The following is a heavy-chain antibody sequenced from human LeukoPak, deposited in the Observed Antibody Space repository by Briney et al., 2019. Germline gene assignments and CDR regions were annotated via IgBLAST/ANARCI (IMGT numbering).Heavy chain of an antibody. Sequence: ASVKVSCKASGYTFTSYGISWVRQAPGQGLEWMGWISAYNGNTNYEQKLQGRVTMTTDTSTSTAYMELRSLRSDDTAVYYCAREAQAGSYSLYYFDYWGQGTLVTVSS. D-gene: IGHD3-10*01. CDR3: AREAQAGSYSLYYFDY. J-gene: IGHJ4*02. CDR2: ISAYNGNT. V-gene: IGHV1-18*01. CDR1: GYTFTSYG.